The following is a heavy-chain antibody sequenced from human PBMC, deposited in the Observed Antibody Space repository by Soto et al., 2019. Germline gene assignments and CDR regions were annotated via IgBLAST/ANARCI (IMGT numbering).Heavy chain of an antibody. V-gene: IGHV1-69*01. CDR2: IIPIFDSP. CDR3: ARSIGSGGVMGGFDY. CDR1: GGSFKMYA. J-gene: IGHJ4*02. Sequence: QVQLVQSGPEMRKHGSAVRVSCKASGGSFKMYAMNWVRQAPGQGLEWMAGIIPIFDSPRYAQQFQGRLTIAVDESTSTAYMELSSLRSEDTAMYYCARSIGSGGVMGGFDYWGQGTLVRVAS. D-gene: IGHD3-16*01.